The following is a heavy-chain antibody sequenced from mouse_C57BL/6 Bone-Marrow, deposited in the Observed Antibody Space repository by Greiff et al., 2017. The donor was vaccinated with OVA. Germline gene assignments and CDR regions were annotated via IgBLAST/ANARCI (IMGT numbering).Heavy chain of an antibody. V-gene: IGHV1-64*01. Sequence: QVQLQQPGAELVKPGASVQLSCKASGYTFTSYWMHWVKQRPGQGLEWIGMIHPNSGSTNYNEKFKSKVTLTVDKSSSTAYMQLCSLTSGDSAVYYCARGGGRMDYWGQGTSVTVSS. CDR1: GYTFTSYW. J-gene: IGHJ4*01. CDR3: ARGGGRMDY. CDR2: IHPNSGST.